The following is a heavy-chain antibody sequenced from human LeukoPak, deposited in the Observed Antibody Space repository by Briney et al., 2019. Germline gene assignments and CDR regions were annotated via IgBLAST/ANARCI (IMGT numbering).Heavy chain of an antibody. V-gene: IGHV3-23*01. J-gene: IGHJ4*02. CDR1: GFTFSDYA. CDR3: ARVDTAMVTGFDY. CDR2: ISNSGGNT. Sequence: GGSLRLSCAASGFTFSDYAMIWVRQAPGKGLEWVSAISNSGGNTYFADSVKGRFTVSRDNAKNSLYLQMNSLRDEDTAVYYCARVDTAMVTGFDYWGQGTLVTVSS. D-gene: IGHD5-18*01.